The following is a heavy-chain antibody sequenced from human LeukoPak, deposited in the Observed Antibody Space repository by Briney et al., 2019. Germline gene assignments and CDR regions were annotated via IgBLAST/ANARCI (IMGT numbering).Heavy chain of an antibody. CDR3: ARGGSSWEYYFDY. CDR1: GFTFSSYA. D-gene: IGHD6-13*01. J-gene: IGHJ4*02. Sequence: PGRSLRLSCAASGFTFSSYAMHWVRQAPGKGLEWVAVISYDGSNKYYADSVKGRFTISRDNSKNTLYLQMNSLRAEDTAVYYCARGGSSWEYYFDYWGQGTLVTVSS. V-gene: IGHV3-30-3*01. CDR2: ISYDGSNK.